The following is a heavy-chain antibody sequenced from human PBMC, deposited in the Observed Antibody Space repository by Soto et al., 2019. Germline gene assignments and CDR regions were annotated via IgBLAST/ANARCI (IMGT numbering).Heavy chain of an antibody. V-gene: IGHV3-33*01. J-gene: IGHJ6*03. CDR1: GFTFSSYG. D-gene: IGHD6-13*01. CDR2: IWYDGSNK. CDR3: ARDSSSWYPNYYMDV. Sequence: PGGSLRLSCAASGFTFSSYGMHWVRKAPGKGLEWVAVIWYDGSNKYYADSVKGRFTISRDNSKNTLYLQMNSLRAEDTAVYYCARDSSSWYPNYYMDVWGKGTTVTVSS.